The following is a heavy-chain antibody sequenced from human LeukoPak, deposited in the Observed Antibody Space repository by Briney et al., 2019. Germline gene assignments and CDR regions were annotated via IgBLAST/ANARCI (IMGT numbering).Heavy chain of an antibody. Sequence: GASVKVSCKASGYTFTSYGISWVRQAPGQGLEWMGWISSYNGNTNYAQKLQGRVTMTTDTSTSTAYKELRSLRSDDTAVYYCARGYYDSSGYYPRYYYYMDVWGKGTTVTVSS. CDR3: ARGYYDSSGYYPRYYYYMDV. D-gene: IGHD3-22*01. CDR1: GYTFTSYG. J-gene: IGHJ6*03. V-gene: IGHV1-18*01. CDR2: ISSYNGNT.